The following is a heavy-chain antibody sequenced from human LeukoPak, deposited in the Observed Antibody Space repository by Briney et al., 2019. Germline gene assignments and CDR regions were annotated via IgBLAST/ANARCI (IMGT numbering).Heavy chain of an antibody. CDR1: GGSISSYY. CDR2: IYHSGST. Sequence: SETLSLTCTVSGGSISSYYWSWIRQPPGKGLEWIGYIYHSGSTYYNPSLKSRVTISVDRSKNQFSLKLSSVTAADTAVYYCARDPGSFGVVPNWFDPWGQGTLVTVSS. CDR3: ARDPGSFGVVPNWFDP. J-gene: IGHJ5*02. D-gene: IGHD3-3*01. V-gene: IGHV4-59*12.